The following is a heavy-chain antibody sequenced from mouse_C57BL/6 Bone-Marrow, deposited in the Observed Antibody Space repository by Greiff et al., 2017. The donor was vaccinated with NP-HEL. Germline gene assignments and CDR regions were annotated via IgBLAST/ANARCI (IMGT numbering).Heavy chain of an antibody. V-gene: IGHV1-81*01. CDR1: GYTFTSYG. CDR3: ARAPVYYDYHWYFDV. D-gene: IGHD2-4*01. J-gene: IGHJ1*03. CDR2: IYPRSGNT. Sequence: VQLQQSGAELARPGASVKLSCKASGYTFTSYGISWVKQRTGQGLEWIGEIYPRSGNTYYNEKFKGKATLTADKSSSTAYMELRSLTSEDSAVYFCARAPVYYDYHWYFDVWGTGTTVTGSS.